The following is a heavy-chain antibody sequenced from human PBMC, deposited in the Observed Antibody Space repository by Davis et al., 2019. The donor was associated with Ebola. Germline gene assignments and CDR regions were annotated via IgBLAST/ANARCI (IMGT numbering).Heavy chain of an antibody. CDR1: GYTFTSYG. V-gene: IGHV1-18*01. Sequence: ASVMVSCKASGYTFTSYGISWVRQAPGQGLEWMGWISAYNGNTNYAQKLQGRVTMTTDTSTSTAYMELRSLRSDDTAVYYCARVPRYCSSTSCYYYGMDVWGQGTTVTVSS. J-gene: IGHJ6*02. D-gene: IGHD2-2*01. CDR2: ISAYNGNT. CDR3: ARVPRYCSSTSCYYYGMDV.